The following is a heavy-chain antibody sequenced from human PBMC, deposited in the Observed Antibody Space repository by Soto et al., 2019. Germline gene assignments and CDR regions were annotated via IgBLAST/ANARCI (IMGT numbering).Heavy chain of an antibody. CDR1: GFTFSSYW. Sequence: GGSLRLSCAASGFTFSSYWMSWVRQAPGKGLEWVANIKQDGSEKYYVDSVKGRFTISRDNAKNSLYLQMNSLRAEDTAVYYCASHPLHYYFDYWGQGTLVTVSS. V-gene: IGHV3-7*01. D-gene: IGHD4-4*01. CDR3: ASHPLHYYFDY. CDR2: IKQDGSEK. J-gene: IGHJ4*02.